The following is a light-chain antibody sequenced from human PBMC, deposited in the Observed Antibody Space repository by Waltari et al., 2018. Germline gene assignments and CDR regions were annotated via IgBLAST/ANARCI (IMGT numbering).Light chain of an antibody. Sequence: DIQMTQSPSSLSASVGDIVTSTCRASQGISNYLAWYQQKPGQVPKLLIYAASTLHSGVPSRFSGSGSGTDFTLTISSLQPEDVAAYYCQKYNNGPWTFGQGTKVEIK. J-gene: IGKJ1*01. CDR3: QKYNNGPWT. CDR1: QGISNY. V-gene: IGKV1-27*01. CDR2: AAS.